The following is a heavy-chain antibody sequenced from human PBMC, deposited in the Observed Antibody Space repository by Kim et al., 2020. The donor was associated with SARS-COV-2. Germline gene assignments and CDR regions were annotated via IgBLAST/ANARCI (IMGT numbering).Heavy chain of an antibody. CDR3: ARAWRGYYADAFDP. V-gene: IGHV6-1*01. D-gene: IGHD3-3*01. CDR1: GDSVSSNSAA. Sequence: SQTLSLTCAISGDSVSSNSAAWNWIRQSPSRGLEWLGRTYYKSKWYNDYAASVEGRITVNPDTSKNQFSLQLNSVTPEDTAVYYCARAWRGYYADAFDPWGQGILVTVSS. CDR2: TYYKSKWYN. J-gene: IGHJ5*02.